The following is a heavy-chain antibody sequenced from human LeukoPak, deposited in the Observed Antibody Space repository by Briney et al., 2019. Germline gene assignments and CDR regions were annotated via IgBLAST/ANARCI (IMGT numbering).Heavy chain of an antibody. Sequence: PSETLSLTCTVSGGSITTYYWSWLRQSPERGLEWIGHIHHSVSPTYNPSLKSRVTISVDTSRNQFSLKVSSVTAADTAVYYCARDILMVGATHYFDYWGQGTLVTVSS. CDR2: IHHSVSP. D-gene: IGHD1-26*01. V-gene: IGHV4-59*01. CDR3: ARDILMVGATHYFDY. J-gene: IGHJ4*02. CDR1: GGSITTYY.